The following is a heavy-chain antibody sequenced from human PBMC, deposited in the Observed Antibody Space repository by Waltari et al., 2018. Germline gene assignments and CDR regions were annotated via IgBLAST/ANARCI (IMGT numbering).Heavy chain of an antibody. Sequence: QVQLQESGPGLVKPSETLSLTCTVSGYSISSGYYWGWIRQPPGKGLEWIGSIYHSGSTYYNPSLKSRVTISVDTSKNQFSLKLSSVTAADTAVYYCARAGDLPKYTVTNWFDPWGQGTLVTVSS. D-gene: IGHD4-4*01. V-gene: IGHV4-38-2*02. CDR1: GYSISSGYY. J-gene: IGHJ5*02. CDR3: ARAGDLPKYTVTNWFDP. CDR2: IYHSGST.